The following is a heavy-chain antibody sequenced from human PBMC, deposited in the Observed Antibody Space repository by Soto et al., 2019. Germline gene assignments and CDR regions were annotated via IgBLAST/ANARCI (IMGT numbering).Heavy chain of an antibody. CDR2: IIPILGIA. J-gene: IGHJ3*02. Sequence: QVQLVQSGAEVKKPGSSVKVSCKASGGTFSSYTISWVLQAPGQGLEWMGRIIPILGIANYAQKFQGRVTITADKSTSTAYMELSSLRSEDTAVYYCASPDPPVAFDNWGQGTMVTVSS. V-gene: IGHV1-69*02. CDR1: GGTFSSYT. CDR3: ASPDPPVAFDN.